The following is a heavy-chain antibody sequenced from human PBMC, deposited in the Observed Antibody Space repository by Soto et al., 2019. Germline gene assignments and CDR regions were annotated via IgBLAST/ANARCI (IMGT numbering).Heavy chain of an antibody. V-gene: IGHV1-3*01. D-gene: IGHD6-19*01. Sequence: ASVKVSCKASGYTFTSYAMHWVRQAPGQRLEWMGWINAGNGNTKYSQKFQGRVTITRDTSASTAYMELSSLRFEDTAVYYCARYSSGWSAFDYWGQGTLVTVS. CDR3: ARYSSGWSAFDY. CDR1: GYTFTSYA. CDR2: INAGNGNT. J-gene: IGHJ4*02.